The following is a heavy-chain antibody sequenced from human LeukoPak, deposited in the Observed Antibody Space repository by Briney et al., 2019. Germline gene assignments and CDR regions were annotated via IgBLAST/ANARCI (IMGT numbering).Heavy chain of an antibody. CDR1: SGSISTYY. J-gene: IGHJ6*03. CDR3: ARGVGTIFGVLYYMDV. Sequence: PSETLSLTCTVFSGSISTYYCSWIQQPPGKGLECIGYIYYSGSTNFNPSLKSRVTISVDMSKNQFSLKLSSVTAADTAVYYCARGVGTIFGVLYYMDVWGKGTTVTVSS. V-gene: IGHV4-59*01. D-gene: IGHD3-3*01. CDR2: IYYSGST.